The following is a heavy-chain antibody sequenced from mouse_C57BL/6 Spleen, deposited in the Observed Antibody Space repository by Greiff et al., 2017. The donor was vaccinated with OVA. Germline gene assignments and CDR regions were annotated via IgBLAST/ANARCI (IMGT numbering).Heavy chain of an antibody. CDR1: GYTFTSYW. V-gene: IGHV1-64*01. CDR2: IHPNSGST. CDR3: ARYGYDERDWYFDV. J-gene: IGHJ1*03. Sequence: VQLQQPGAELVKPGASVKLSCKASGYTFTSYWMHWVKQRPGQGLEWIGMIHPNSGSTNYNEKFKSKATLTVDKSSSTAYMQLSSLTSEDSAVYYCARYGYDERDWYFDVWGTGTTVTVSS. D-gene: IGHD2-2*01.